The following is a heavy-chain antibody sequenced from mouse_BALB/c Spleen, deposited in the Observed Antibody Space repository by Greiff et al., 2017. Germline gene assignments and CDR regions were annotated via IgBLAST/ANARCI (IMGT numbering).Heavy chain of an antibody. J-gene: IGHJ2*01. Sequence: DVKLVESGGGLVQPGGSMKLSCVASGFTFSNYWMDWVRQSPEKGLEWVAEIRLKSNNYATHYAESVKGRFTISRDDSKSSVYLQMNNLSAEDTGIYCSTSNYEGPDYFDYWGQGTTLTVSS. D-gene: IGHD2-1*01. CDR3: TSNYEGPDYFDY. V-gene: IGHV6-6*02. CDR1: GFTFSNYW. CDR2: IRLKSNNYAT.